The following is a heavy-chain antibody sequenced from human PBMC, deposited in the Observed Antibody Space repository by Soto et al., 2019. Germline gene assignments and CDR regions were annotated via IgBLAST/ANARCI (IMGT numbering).Heavy chain of an antibody. CDR1: GGSISGYY. CDR2: IYYSGNT. J-gene: IGHJ4*02. Sequence: QVKLQESGPGLVKPSETLSLTCTVSGGSISGYYWSWIRQPPGKGLEWIGHIYYSGNTNYNPSLKRRVTISVDTSKNQFSLKLSSVTAADTAVYYCAKFSGGVFDYWVQGTLVTVSS. CDR3: AKFSGGVFDY. V-gene: IGHV4-59*01. D-gene: IGHD1-26*01.